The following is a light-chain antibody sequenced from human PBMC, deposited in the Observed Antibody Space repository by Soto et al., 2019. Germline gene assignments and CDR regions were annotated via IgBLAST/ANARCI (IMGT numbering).Light chain of an antibody. Sequence: QSALAQPTSVSGAPGQSIAIPCTGHGTDIGAYDYVSWYQQHPGKAPRLLIHGVRNRPPGISSRFSGFKSGLTASLTISGLQAEDEADYYCSSFATSRLYVFGPGTKVTVL. J-gene: IGLJ1*01. CDR2: GVR. CDR3: SSFATSRLYV. CDR1: GTDIGAYDY. V-gene: IGLV2-14*01.